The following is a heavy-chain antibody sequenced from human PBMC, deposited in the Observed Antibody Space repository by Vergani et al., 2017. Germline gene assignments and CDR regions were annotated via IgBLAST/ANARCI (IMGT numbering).Heavy chain of an antibody. CDR1: GGSISSGGYY. J-gene: IGHJ3*02. D-gene: IGHD3-22*01. V-gene: IGHV4-31*03. CDR3: AREGKKYDSSGYDYGRVYGAFDI. Sequence: QVQLQESGPGLVKPSQTLSLTCTVSGGSISSGGYYWSWIRQHPGKGLEWIGYIYYSGSTYYNPSLKSRVTISVDTSKNQFSLKLSSVTAADTAVYYCAREGKKYDSSGYDYGRVYGAFDIWGQGTMVTVSS. CDR2: IYYSGST.